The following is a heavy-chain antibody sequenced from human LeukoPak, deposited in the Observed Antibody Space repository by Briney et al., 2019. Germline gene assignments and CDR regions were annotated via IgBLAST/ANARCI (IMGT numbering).Heavy chain of an antibody. CDR1: GGSISSYY. J-gene: IGHJ4*02. CDR2: IYYSGST. D-gene: IGHD4-17*01. Sequence: SETLSLTGTVSGGSISSYYWSWIRQRPGKGLEWIGYIYYSGSTNYNPSLKSRVTISVDTSKNQFSLKLSSVTAADTAVYYCARDATDYGDYEFDYWGQGTLVTVSS. V-gene: IGHV4-59*01. CDR3: ARDATDYGDYEFDY.